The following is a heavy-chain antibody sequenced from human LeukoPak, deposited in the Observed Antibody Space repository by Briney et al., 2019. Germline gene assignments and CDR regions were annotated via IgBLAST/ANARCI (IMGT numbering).Heavy chain of an antibody. V-gene: IGHV3-7*01. CDR1: GFTFSSYW. D-gene: IGHD2-15*01. J-gene: IGHJ1*01. Sequence: GGSLRLSCAASGFTFSSYWMSWVRQAPGKGLEWVANIKQDGSEKYYADSVKGRFTISRDNAKNSLYLQMNSLRAEDTAVYYCARDWRYCSGGSCYPAEYFQHWGQGTLVTVSS. CDR3: ARDWRYCSGGSCYPAEYFQH. CDR2: IKQDGSEK.